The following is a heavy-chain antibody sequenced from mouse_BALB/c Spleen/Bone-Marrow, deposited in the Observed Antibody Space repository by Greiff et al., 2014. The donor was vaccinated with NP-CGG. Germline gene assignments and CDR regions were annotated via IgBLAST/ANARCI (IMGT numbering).Heavy chain of an antibody. V-gene: IGHV10-1*02. CDR2: IRSKSNNYAT. Sequence: EVHLVESDGGLVQPKGSLKLSCAASGFTFNTYAMNWVRQAPGKGLEWVARIRSKSNNYATYYADSVKDRFTVSRDDSQSMLFLQMNNLKTEDTAMYYCVRSDDGCFAYWGQGTLVTVSA. J-gene: IGHJ3*01. D-gene: IGHD2-3*01. CDR3: VRSDDGCFAY. CDR1: GFTFNTYA.